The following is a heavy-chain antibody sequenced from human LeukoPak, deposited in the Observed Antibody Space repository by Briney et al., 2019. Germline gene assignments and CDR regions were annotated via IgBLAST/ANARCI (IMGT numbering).Heavy chain of an antibody. D-gene: IGHD5-18*01. CDR1: GGTFSSYT. CDR2: IVPIFGTA. Sequence: ASVKVSCKASGGTFSSYTISWVRQAPGQGLEWMGGIVPIFGTANYAQKFQGRVTITADESTSTAYMELSSLRSEDTAVYYCARGGHTAMANSDAFDIWGQGTMVTVSS. J-gene: IGHJ3*02. CDR3: ARGGHTAMANSDAFDI. V-gene: IGHV1-69*13.